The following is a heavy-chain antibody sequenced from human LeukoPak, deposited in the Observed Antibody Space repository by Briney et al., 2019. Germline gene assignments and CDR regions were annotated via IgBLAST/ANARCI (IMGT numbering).Heavy chain of an antibody. D-gene: IGHD3-22*01. CDR2: IKSDGKT. J-gene: IGHJ1*01. Sequence: GGSLGLSCEASGFTFSRYWMHWVRQAPGKGLVWVSRIKSDGKTNYADSVKGRFTISRDNAKNTVSLQMDSLRAEDTGVYYCAKAPSEVGGYYPEYFRHWGQGTLVTVSS. CDR3: AKAPSEVGGYYPEYFRH. CDR1: GFTFSRYW. V-gene: IGHV3-74*01.